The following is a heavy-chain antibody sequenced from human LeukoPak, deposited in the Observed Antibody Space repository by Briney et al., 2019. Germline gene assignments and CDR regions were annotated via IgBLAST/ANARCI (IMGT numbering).Heavy chain of an antibody. CDR3: ATQGGY. J-gene: IGHJ4*02. CDR1: GFIFMSYG. Sequence: GRSLRLSCSASGFIFMSYGMHWVRQAPGKGLEWVAVIWYDGSNDNYADSVKGRFTISRDNSKNTLYLQMNSLRAEDTAVYYCATQGGYWGQGTLVTVSS. D-gene: IGHD3-16*01. CDR2: IWYDGSND. V-gene: IGHV3-33*01.